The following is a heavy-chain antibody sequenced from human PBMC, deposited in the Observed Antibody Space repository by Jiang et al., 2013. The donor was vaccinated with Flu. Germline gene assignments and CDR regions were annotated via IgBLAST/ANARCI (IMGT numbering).Heavy chain of an antibody. CDR1: GYTFTSYA. V-gene: IGHV7-4-1*02. CDR3: ARDLHIVATNGVGEDY. J-gene: IGHJ4*02. CDR2: INTNAGNP. Sequence: QSGSELKKPGASVKVSCKASGYTFTSYAMNWVRQAPGQGLEWMGWINTNAGNPTYAQGFTGRFVFSLDTSVSTAYLQISSLKAEDTAVYYCARDLHIVATNGVGEDYWGQGTLVTVSS. D-gene: IGHD5-12*01.